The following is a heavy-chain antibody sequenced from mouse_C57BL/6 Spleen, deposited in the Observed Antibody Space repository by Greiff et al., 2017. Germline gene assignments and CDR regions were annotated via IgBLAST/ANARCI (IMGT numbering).Heavy chain of an antibody. J-gene: IGHJ4*01. V-gene: IGHV5-17*01. CDR1: GFTFSDYG. D-gene: IGHD1-1*01. Sequence: EVQGVESGGGLVKPGGSLKLSCAASGFTFSDYGMHWVRQAPEQGLEWVAYISSGSSTIYYADTVKGRFTISRDNAKNTLFLQMTSLRSEDTAMYYCARRIYYYGSSYVFYAMDYWGQGTSVTVSS. CDR3: ARRIYYYGSSYVFYAMDY. CDR2: ISSGSSTI.